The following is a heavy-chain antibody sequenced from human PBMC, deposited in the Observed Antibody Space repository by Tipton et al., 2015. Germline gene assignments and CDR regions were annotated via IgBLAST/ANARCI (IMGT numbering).Heavy chain of an antibody. D-gene: IGHD1-26*01. CDR1: GGSFSAYY. CDR2: INHSGST. Sequence: TLSLTCGVYGGSFSAYYWSWIRQPPGKGLEWIGEINHSGSTDYNPSLKSRVTISVDTSKNQFSLKLSSVTAADTAVYYCARGDLIGWDLLYFDYWGQGTLVTVSS. V-gene: IGHV4-34*01. CDR3: ARGDLIGWDLLYFDY. J-gene: IGHJ4*02.